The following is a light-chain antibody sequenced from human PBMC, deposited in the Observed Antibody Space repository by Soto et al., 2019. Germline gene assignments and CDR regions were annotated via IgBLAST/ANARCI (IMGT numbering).Light chain of an antibody. Sequence: QSALTQPASVSGAPGQSITISCTGTNSDVNYVSWHQQHPGKAPKLMIYEVSNLSSGVSNRFSGSKSGNTASLTISGLQAEDEADYYCSSSTSSSTFVFGTGTKVTVL. CDR1: NSDVNY. J-gene: IGLJ1*01. V-gene: IGLV2-14*01. CDR2: EVS. CDR3: SSSTSSSTFV.